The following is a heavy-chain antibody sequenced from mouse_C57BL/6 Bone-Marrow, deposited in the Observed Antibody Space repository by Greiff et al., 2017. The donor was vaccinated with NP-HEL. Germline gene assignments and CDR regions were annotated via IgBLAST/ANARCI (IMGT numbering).Heavy chain of an antibody. CDR1: GFTFSNYW. V-gene: IGHV6-3*01. CDR2: IRLKSDNYAT. CDR3: TALFYYGS. Sequence: DVKLQESGGGLVQPGGSMKLSCVASGFTFSNYWMNWVRQSPEKGLEWVAQIRLKSDNYATHYAESVKGRFTISRDDSKSSVYLQMNNLRAEDTGIYYCTALFYYGSWGQGTLVTVSA. J-gene: IGHJ3*01. D-gene: IGHD1-1*01.